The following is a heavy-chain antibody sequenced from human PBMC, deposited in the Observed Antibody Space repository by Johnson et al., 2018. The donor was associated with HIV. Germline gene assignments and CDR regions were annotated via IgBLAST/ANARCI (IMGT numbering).Heavy chain of an antibody. Sequence: QVQLVESGGGVVQPGRSLRLSCAASGFTFSSYAMHWVRQAPGKGLEWVAVISYDGSNKYYAASVKGRFTISRDNDKNSLYLQMNSLRAEDTAVYYCARDYLTHDAFDIWGQGTMVTVSS. CDR2: ISYDGSNK. CDR1: GFTFSSYA. CDR3: ARDYLTHDAFDI. J-gene: IGHJ3*02. D-gene: IGHD1-14*01. V-gene: IGHV3-30*04.